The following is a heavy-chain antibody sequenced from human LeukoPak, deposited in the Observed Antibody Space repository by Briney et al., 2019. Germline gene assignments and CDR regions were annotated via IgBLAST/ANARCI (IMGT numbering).Heavy chain of an antibody. V-gene: IGHV3-74*01. D-gene: IGHD3-10*01. CDR1: GFTFSSYW. CDR2: INSDGSST. J-gene: IGHJ6*03. Sequence: GGSLRLSCAASGFTFSSYWMHWVRQAPGKGLVWVSRINSDGSSTSYADSVKGRFTISRDNAKNTLYLQMNSLRAEDTAVYYCARRERGTRGVISYYYYYYMDVWGKGTTVTVSS. CDR3: ARRERGTRGVISYYYYYYMDV.